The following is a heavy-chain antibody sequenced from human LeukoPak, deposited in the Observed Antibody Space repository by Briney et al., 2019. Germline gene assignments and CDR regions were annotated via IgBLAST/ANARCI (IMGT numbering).Heavy chain of an antibody. V-gene: IGHV1-69*01. CDR1: GGTFSSYA. CDR3: ARDSLGCSSTSCYAQYYFDY. D-gene: IGHD2-2*01. Sequence: ASVKVPCKASGGTFSSYAISWVRQAPGQGLEWMGGIIPIFGTANYAQKFQGRVTITADESTSTAYMELSSLRSEDTAVYYCARDSLGCSSTSCYAQYYFDYWGQGTLVTVSS. CDR2: IIPIFGTA. J-gene: IGHJ4*02.